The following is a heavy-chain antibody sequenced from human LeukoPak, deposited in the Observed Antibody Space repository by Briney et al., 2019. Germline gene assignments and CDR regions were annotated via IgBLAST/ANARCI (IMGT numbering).Heavy chain of an antibody. Sequence: PSETLSLTCTVSGGSISSSSYYWGWIRQPPGKGLEWIGSIYYSGSTYYNPSLKSRVVISVDTSKNQFSLKLSSVTAADTAVYYCARLGVGALYFDYWGQGTLVTVSS. CDR1: GGSISSSSYY. CDR2: IYYSGST. CDR3: ARLGVGALYFDY. V-gene: IGHV4-39*01. D-gene: IGHD1-26*01. J-gene: IGHJ4*02.